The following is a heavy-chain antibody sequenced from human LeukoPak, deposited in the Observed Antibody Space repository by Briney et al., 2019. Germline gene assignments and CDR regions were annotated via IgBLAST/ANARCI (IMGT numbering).Heavy chain of an antibody. CDR2: ISSTGGST. Sequence: GGSLRLSCAASGFTFSNIAMHWVRQALGKGLEYVSGISSTGGSTYYANSVKGRFTVSRDNSENTLYLQMGSLRPDDMAIYYWAREPGARLTAGPGDAFDIWGQGTMVTVSS. J-gene: IGHJ3*02. D-gene: IGHD4/OR15-4a*01. CDR3: AREPGARLTAGPGDAFDI. V-gene: IGHV3-64*01. CDR1: GFTFSNIA.